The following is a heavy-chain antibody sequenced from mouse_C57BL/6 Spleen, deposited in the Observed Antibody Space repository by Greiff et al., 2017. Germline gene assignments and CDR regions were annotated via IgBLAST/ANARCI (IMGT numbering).Heavy chain of an antibody. CDR1: GYTFTSYW. Sequence: VQLQQPGAELVRPGSSVKLSCKASGYTFTSYWMHWVKQRPIQGLEWIGNIDPSDSETHYNQKFKDKATLTVDKSSSTAYMQLSSLTSEDSAVXYGARDYYDYDGDAMDYWGQGTSVTVSS. D-gene: IGHD2-4*01. CDR2: IDPSDSET. J-gene: IGHJ4*01. CDR3: ARDYYDYDGDAMDY. V-gene: IGHV1-52*01.